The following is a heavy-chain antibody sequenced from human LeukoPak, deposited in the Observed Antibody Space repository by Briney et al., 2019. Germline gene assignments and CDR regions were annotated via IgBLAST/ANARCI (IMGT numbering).Heavy chain of an antibody. CDR3: ARSAITMVRGKINWFDP. CDR1: GYIFPKYG. J-gene: IGHJ5*02. CDR2: INTNTGNP. V-gene: IGHV7-4-1*02. Sequence: GASVKVSCRTSGYIFPKYGISWVRQAPGQGPEWMGWINTNTGNPTYAQGFTGRFVFSLDTSVSTAYLQISSLKAEDTAVYYCARSAITMVRGKINWFDPWGQGTLVTVSS. D-gene: IGHD3-10*01.